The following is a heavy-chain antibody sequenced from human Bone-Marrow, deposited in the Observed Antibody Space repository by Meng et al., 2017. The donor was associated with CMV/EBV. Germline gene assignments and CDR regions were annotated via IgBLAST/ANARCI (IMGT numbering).Heavy chain of an antibody. J-gene: IGHJ4*02. Sequence: SGPTLVKPTQTLTLTCTFSGFSLSTSGVGVGCIRQPPGKALEWLALIYWNDDKRYSPSLKSRLTITKDASKNQVVLTMTNVDPVDTATYYCAHKSVGAPLLDYWAQGTLATFSS. V-gene: IGHV2-5*01. D-gene: IGHD3-10*01. CDR2: IYWNDDK. CDR3: AHKSVGAPLLDY. CDR1: GFSLSTSGVG.